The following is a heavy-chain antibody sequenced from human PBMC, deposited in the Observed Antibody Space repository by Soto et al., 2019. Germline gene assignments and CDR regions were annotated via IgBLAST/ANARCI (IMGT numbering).Heavy chain of an antibody. V-gene: IGHV6-1*01. Sequence: QVQLQQSGPGLVKHSQTLSLTCAISGDSVSSNSAAWNWIRQSPSRGLEWLGRTYYRSKWYNDYALSVKSRITIIPDTYKNQSSLQLNSVTPEDTAVYYCARVNWNLGYYGMDVWGQGTTVTVSS. D-gene: IGHD1-7*01. CDR2: TYYRSKWYN. CDR3: ARVNWNLGYYGMDV. J-gene: IGHJ6*02. CDR1: GDSVSSNSAA.